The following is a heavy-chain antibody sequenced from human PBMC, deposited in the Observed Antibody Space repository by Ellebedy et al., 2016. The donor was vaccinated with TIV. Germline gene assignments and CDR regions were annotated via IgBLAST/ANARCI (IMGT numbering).Heavy chain of an antibody. V-gene: IGHV3-23*01. CDR3: SFKGVATRVY. CDR1: GFSFTDYA. Sequence: PGGSLRLSCAASGFSFTDYAMNWVRQAPGKGLEGVSAVSSSGDTTYYADSVKGRFTISRDHSKNTLYLQMSSRRAEVTAVYYCSFKGVATRVYWGQGTLVTVSS. D-gene: IGHD4-23*01. J-gene: IGHJ4*02. CDR2: VSSSGDTT.